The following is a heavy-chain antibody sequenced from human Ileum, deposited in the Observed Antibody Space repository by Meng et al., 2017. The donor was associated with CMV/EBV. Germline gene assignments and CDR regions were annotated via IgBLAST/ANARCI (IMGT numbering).Heavy chain of an antibody. Sequence: AASDFTFTIYHMHWVRHAPVKGLDWVSSISTYNYYKHYADSVTGRFTISRDYAKVSLFLPMNSLIFEDTAVYCCARAPFHRTGFDYWGQGTLVTVSS. CDR3: ARAPFHRTGFDY. CDR1: DFTFTIYH. CDR2: ISTYNYYK. V-gene: IGHV3-21*01. J-gene: IGHJ4*02. D-gene: IGHD1-1*01.